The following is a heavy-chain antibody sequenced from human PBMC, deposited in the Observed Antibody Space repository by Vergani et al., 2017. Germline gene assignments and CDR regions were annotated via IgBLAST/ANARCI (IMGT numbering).Heavy chain of an antibody. J-gene: IGHJ6*03. CDR2: ISYDGSNK. CDR1: GFTFSSYA. CDR3: ARGQEYMDV. V-gene: IGHV3-30*01. Sequence: QVQLVESGGGVVQPGRSLRLSCAASGFTFSSYAMHWVRPAPGKGLEWVEVISYDGSNKYYADSVKGRFTISRDNSKNTLYLQMNSLRAEDTAVYYCARGQEYMDVWGKGTTVTVSS.